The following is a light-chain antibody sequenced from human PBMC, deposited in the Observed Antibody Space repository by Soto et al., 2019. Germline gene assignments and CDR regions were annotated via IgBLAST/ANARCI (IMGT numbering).Light chain of an antibody. CDR1: QSVSSN. CDR2: GAS. V-gene: IGKV3-15*01. Sequence: EIVMTQSPATLSVSPGERATLSCRASQSVSSNLAWYQQKPGQAPRLLIYGASTRATGVPARFTGSGSGTDFTLNISGLEPEDFAVYYCQHYGNSLWTFGQGTKVDIK. CDR3: QHYGNSLWT. J-gene: IGKJ1*01.